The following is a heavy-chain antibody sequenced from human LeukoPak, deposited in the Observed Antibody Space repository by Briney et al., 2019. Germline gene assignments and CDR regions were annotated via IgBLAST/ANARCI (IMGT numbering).Heavy chain of an antibody. V-gene: IGHV4-59*01. J-gene: IGHJ4*02. CDR1: GGSISSYY. Sequence: SETLCLTCTVSGGSISSYYWSWIRQPPGKGLEWIGYIYYSGSTNYNPSLKSRVTISVDTSKNQFSLKLSSVTAADTAVYYCARGRTGYSSGWYDYWGQGTLVTVSS. D-gene: IGHD6-19*01. CDR2: IYYSGST. CDR3: ARGRTGYSSGWYDY.